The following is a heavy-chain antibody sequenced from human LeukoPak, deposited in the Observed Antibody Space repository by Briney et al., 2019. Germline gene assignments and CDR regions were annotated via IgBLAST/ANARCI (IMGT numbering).Heavy chain of an antibody. V-gene: IGHV3-48*03. CDR1: GFTFSDYG. D-gene: IGHD6-19*01. CDR2: ISSSGSTI. CDR3: ARDRSGWYYFDY. Sequence: GGSLRLSCAASGFTFSDYGMNWVRQAPGKGLEWLSYISSSGSTIFYADSVKGRFTISRDSAKNSLFLQMSSRRADDTAVYYCARDRSGWYYFDYWGQGTQVTVSS. J-gene: IGHJ4*02.